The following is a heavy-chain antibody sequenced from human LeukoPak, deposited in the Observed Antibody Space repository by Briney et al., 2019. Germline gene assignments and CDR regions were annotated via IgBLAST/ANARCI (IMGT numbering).Heavy chain of an antibody. CDR2: IIPIVGTA. CDR1: GGAFSSYA. J-gene: IGHJ4*02. D-gene: IGHD3-10*01. CDR3: ARARGWDGSGSCYIPYYFDY. Sequence: VASVKVSCKASGGAFSSYAMSWVRQAPGQGLEWMGGIIPIVGTANYAQKFQGRVTITADESTSTAYMELSSLRSEDTAVYYCARARGWDGSGSCYIPYYFDYWGQGTLVTVSS. V-gene: IGHV1-69*01.